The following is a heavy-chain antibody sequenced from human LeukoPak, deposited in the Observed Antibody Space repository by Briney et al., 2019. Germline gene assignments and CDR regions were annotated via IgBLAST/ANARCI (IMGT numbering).Heavy chain of an antibody. J-gene: IGHJ4*02. Sequence: SETLSLTCTASGGSISSYYWSWIRQPPGKGLEWIGYIYYSGSTNYNPSLKSRVTISVDTSKNQFSLKLSSVTAADTAVYYCARARPETPLDWGQGTLVTVSS. CDR3: ARARPETPLD. V-gene: IGHV4-59*01. CDR2: IYYSGST. CDR1: GGSISSYY.